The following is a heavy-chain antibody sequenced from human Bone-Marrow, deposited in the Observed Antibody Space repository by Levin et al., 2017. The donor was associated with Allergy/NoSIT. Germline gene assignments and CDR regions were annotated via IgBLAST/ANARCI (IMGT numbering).Heavy chain of an antibody. D-gene: IGHD4-11*01. CDR3: ARLNYTDSLNFHGMDV. J-gene: IGHJ6*02. CDR1: GDSFTSSTPY. V-gene: IGHV4-39*01. CDR2: INYSGTT. Sequence: SETLSLTCSVSGDSFTSSTPYWGWIRQPPGKGLEWIGSINYSGTTYHNPSLKSRVTVSVDTSKSQFSLRLTSVTAADTGIYYCARLNYTDSLNFHGMDVWGQVTTVTVS.